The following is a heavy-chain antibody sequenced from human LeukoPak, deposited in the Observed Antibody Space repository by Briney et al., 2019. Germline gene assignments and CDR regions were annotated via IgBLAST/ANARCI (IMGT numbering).Heavy chain of an antibody. CDR2: ITPIFGTA. Sequence: SVKVSCKASGGTFSSYAISWVRQAPGQGLEWMGGITPIFGTANYAQKFQGRVTITADESTSTAYMELSRLRSDDTAVYYCARDYCSSTSCLFDYWGQGTLVTVSS. CDR3: ARDYCSSTSCLFDY. CDR1: GGTFSSYA. D-gene: IGHD2-2*01. J-gene: IGHJ4*02. V-gene: IGHV1-69*13.